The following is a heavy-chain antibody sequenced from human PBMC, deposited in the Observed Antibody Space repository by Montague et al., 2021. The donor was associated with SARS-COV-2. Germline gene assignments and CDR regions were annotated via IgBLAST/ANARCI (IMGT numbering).Heavy chain of an antibody. CDR1: GDSINSSDYY. D-gene: IGHD2-2*01. V-gene: IGHV4-39*01. CDR3: AKHRGRGPAALDWFDP. Sequence: SETLSLTCSVSGDSINSSDYYCGWVRQPPGKGLEWIGSIDYSGSTPYNHSLKSRVTLSVDTSKNHFSLKLNSVPAADTAVYFCAKHRGRGPAALDWFDPWGQGTLVTVSS. CDR2: IDYSGST. J-gene: IGHJ5*02.